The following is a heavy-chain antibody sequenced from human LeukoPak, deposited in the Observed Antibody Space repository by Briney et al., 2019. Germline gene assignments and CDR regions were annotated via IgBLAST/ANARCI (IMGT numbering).Heavy chain of an antibody. D-gene: IGHD6-19*01. V-gene: IGHV3-30*04. CDR3: ARVAGTYYYYYYMDV. CDR2: ISYDGSNK. J-gene: IGHJ6*03. Sequence: GGSLRLSCAASGFTYSSYAMHWVRQAPCKGLEWVAVISYDGSNKYYADSVKGRFTISRDNSKNTLYLQMNSLRAEDTAVYYCARVAGTYYYYYYMDVWGKGTTVTVSS. CDR1: GFTYSSYA.